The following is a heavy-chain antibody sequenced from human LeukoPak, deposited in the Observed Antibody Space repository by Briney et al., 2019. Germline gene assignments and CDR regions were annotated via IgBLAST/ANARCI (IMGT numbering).Heavy chain of an antibody. CDR3: ARGVVPGDIDWFDP. D-gene: IGHD5-12*01. CDR1: RFAFSTYT. J-gene: IGHJ5*02. CDR2: IGSGSNYI. Sequence: GGSLRLSCAASRFAFSTYTMNWVRQAPGKGLEWVSSIGSGSNYIHYADSVKGRFTISRDNAKNSLYLQMNSLRADDTAVYYCARGVVPGDIDWFDPWGQGTLVTVSS. V-gene: IGHV3-21*01.